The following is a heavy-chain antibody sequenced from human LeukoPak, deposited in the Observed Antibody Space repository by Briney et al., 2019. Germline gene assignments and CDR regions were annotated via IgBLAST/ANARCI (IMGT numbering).Heavy chain of an antibody. V-gene: IGHV3-7*01. CDR1: GFTFTNHW. CDR2: IKQDGSEK. Sequence: GGSLRLSCAASGFTFTNHWMSRVRQAPGKGLEWVANIKQDGSEKNYVDSAKGRFTISRDNAKNSLNLQMNYLRAEDTAVYYCVRNGGSFDYWAREPWSPSPQ. J-gene: IGHJ4*02. CDR3: VRNGGSFDY. D-gene: IGHD3-10*01.